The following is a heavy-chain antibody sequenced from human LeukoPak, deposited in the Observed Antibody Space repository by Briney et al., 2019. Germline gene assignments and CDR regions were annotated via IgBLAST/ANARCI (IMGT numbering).Heavy chain of an antibody. J-gene: IGHJ4*02. Sequence: ASVKVSCKASGYTFTSYGISWVRQAPGQGLEWMGWISAYNGNTNYAQKLQGRVTMTTDTSTSTAYMELRSLRSDDTAAYYCARDSRVLAVWSVDYWGQGTLVTVSS. V-gene: IGHV1-18*01. CDR1: GYTFTSYG. CDR2: ISAYNGNT. CDR3: ARDSRVLAVWSVDY. D-gene: IGHD3-3*01.